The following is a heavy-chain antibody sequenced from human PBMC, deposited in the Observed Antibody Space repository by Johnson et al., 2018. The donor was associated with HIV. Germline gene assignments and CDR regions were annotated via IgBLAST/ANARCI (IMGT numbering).Heavy chain of an antibody. V-gene: IGHV3-30*04. D-gene: IGHD1-26*01. J-gene: IGHJ3*02. CDR1: GFTFSSYA. CDR2: ISFDGSNK. Sequence: QVQLVESGGGVVQPGRSLRLSCAASGFTFSSYAMHWVRQAPGKGLEWVSVISFDGSNKYYADSVKGRFTISRDNSNNTLYLQMNRLRAEDTAVYYCARDPSPIVGATDAFDIWGQGTMVTVSS. CDR3: ARDPSPIVGATDAFDI.